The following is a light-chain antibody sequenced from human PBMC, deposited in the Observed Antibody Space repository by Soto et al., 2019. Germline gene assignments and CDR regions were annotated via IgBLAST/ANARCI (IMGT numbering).Light chain of an antibody. CDR2: GAS. CDR1: QSLITRY. CDR3: QQYGTSPT. J-gene: IGKJ5*01. V-gene: IGKV3-20*01. Sequence: EIVLTQSPGTLSLFPGERATLSCRASQSLITRYLAWYQQKPGQAPSLLIYGASSRATGIPDMFSGSRSGTDFTLTISRLEHEDFAVYSCQQYGTSPTFGQGTRLEIK.